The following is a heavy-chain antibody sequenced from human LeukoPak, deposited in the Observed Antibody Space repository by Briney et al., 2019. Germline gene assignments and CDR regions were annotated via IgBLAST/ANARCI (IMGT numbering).Heavy chain of an antibody. CDR1: GFTFSIYG. CDR2: ISDNGGNT. J-gene: IGHJ4*02. D-gene: IGHD6-19*01. CDR3: AKSPYSSGWLHYY. V-gene: IGHV3-23*01. Sequence: GGSLRLSCAASGFTFSIYGMGWVRQAPGKGLEWVSSISDNGGNTYYADSAKGRFTISRDNSKNTLYLQMNSLRAEDTAVYYCAKSPYSSGWLHYYWGQGTLVTVSS.